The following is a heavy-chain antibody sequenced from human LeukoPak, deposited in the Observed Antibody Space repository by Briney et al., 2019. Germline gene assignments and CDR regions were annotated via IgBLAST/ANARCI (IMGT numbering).Heavy chain of an antibody. CDR1: GYTFTGYY. J-gene: IGHJ4*02. Sequence: ASVKVSCKASGYTFTGYYMHWVRQAPGQGLEWMGWINPNSGGTNYAQKFQGRVAMTRDTSISTAYMELSRLRSDDTAVYYCARDRGSGYLSDYWGQGTLVTVSS. V-gene: IGHV1-2*02. CDR2: INPNSGGT. CDR3: ARDRGSGYLSDY. D-gene: IGHD3-3*01.